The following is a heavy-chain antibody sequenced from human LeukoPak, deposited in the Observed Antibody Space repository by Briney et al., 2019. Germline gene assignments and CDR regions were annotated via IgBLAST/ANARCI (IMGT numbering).Heavy chain of an antibody. D-gene: IGHD5-18*01. Sequence: SLRLSCSASGFTFSSYGMHWVRQAPGKGLEWVAVIRYDGSNEYYADSVKGRFTISRDNSKDTLYLQMNSLRAEDTAVYYCIGYSYAFYYYYGMDVWGQGTTVTVSS. J-gene: IGHJ6*02. CDR3: IGYSYAFYYYYGMDV. CDR1: GFTFSSYG. V-gene: IGHV3-33*01. CDR2: IRYDGSNE.